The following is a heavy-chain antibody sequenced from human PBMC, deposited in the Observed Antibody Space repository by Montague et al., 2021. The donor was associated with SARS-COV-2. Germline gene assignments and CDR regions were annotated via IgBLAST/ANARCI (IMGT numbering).Heavy chain of an antibody. CDR2: IYYSGST. J-gene: IGHJ6*02. D-gene: IGHD3-3*01. CDR3: ARGRLTIFGVVTALDV. Sequence: TLSLTCSVTGYSISSGYYWGWIRQHPGKGLEWIGYIYYSGSTXXNPXXXSRVTISVDTSKNQFSLKLSSVTAADTAVYYCARGRLTIFGVVTALDVWGQGTTVTVSS. CDR1: GYSISSGYY. V-gene: IGHV4-31*03.